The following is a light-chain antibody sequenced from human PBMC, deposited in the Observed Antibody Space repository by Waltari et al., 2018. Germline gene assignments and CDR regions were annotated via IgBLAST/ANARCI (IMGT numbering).Light chain of an antibody. J-gene: IGKJ3*01. CDR1: QSISSY. CDR2: AAS. V-gene: IGKV1-39*01. Sequence: DIQMTQSPFSLSASVGDRVTITCRASQSISSYLNWFQQKQGKAPKVLIYAASSLQSGVPSRFSGSGSGTDFTLTISSLQPEDFATYYCQQSYSMPFTFGPGTAVDVK. CDR3: QQSYSMPFT.